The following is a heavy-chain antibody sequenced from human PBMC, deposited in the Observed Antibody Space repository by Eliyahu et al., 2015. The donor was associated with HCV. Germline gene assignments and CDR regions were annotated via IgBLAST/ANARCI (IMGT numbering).Heavy chain of an antibody. CDR2: INYAGYT. V-gene: IGHV4-39*01. CDR1: GDSIVKSTYY. D-gene: IGHD6-19*01. CDR3: ARWLSSTVAGNFDS. J-gene: IGHJ4*02. Sequence: QLQLQEAGPGLVKPSETLSLTCTVSGDSIVKSTYYWGWIRQPPGKGLEWIGTINYAGYTYYNASLRSRATMSVDTSKNQVSLNLNSVTVADTAVYYCARWLSSTVAGNFDSWGQGILVTVSS.